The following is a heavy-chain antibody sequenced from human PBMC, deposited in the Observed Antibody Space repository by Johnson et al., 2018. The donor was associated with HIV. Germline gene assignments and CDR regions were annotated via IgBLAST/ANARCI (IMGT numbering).Heavy chain of an antibody. CDR1: GFTFDDFA. CDR2: ISWDSGSI. CDR3: AREDDYSNYGSAFDI. Sequence: VQLVESGGGLVQPGRSLRLSCAASGFTFDDFAMHWVRQAPGKGLEWVSGISWDSGSIVYAYSVKGRFTISRDNAKNSLYLQMNSLRAEDTAVYYCAREDDYSNYGSAFDIWGQGTMVTVSS. J-gene: IGHJ3*02. D-gene: IGHD4-11*01. V-gene: IGHV3-9*01.